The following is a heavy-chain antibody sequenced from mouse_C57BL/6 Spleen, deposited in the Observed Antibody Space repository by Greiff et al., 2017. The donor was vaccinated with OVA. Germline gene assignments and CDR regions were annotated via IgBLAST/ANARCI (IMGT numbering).Heavy chain of an antibody. CDR3: ASFGSSPFDY. D-gene: IGHD1-1*01. CDR2: INPSTGGT. Sequence: VQLKESGPELVKPGASVKISCKASGYSFTGYYMNWVKQSPEKSLEWIGEINPSTGGTTYNQKFKAKATLTVDKSSSTAYMQLKSLTSEYSAVYYCASFGSSPFDYWGQGTTLTVSS. J-gene: IGHJ2*01. V-gene: IGHV1-42*01. CDR1: GYSFTGYY.